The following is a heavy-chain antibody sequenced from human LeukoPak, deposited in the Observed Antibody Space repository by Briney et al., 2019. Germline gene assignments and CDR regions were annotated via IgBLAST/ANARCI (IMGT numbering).Heavy chain of an antibody. CDR2: IKQDGSEK. CDR3: ARRKCGWYYYYGMDV. J-gene: IGHJ6*02. CDR1: GFTFSSYW. D-gene: IGHD6-19*01. Sequence: PGGSLRLSCAASGFTFSSYWMSWVRQAPGKGLEWVANIKQDGSEKYYVDSVKGRFTISRDNTKNSLYLQMNSLRAEDTAVYYCARRKCGWYYYYGMDVWGQGTTVTVSS. V-gene: IGHV3-7*01.